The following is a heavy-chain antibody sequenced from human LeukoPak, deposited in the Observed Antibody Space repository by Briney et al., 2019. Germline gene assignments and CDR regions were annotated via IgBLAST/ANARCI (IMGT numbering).Heavy chain of an antibody. CDR1: GFTFSSYS. CDR2: ISGSSGTI. J-gene: IGHJ4*02. CDR3: GKGIIAVAAASDF. Sequence: GGSLRLSCAASGFTFSSYSVNWVRQAPGKGLEWVSYISGSSGTIYYADSVKGRFTISRDNAKNSLYLQMNSLRAEDTAVYYCGKGIIAVAAASDFWGQGTLVTVSS. D-gene: IGHD6-19*01. V-gene: IGHV3-48*01.